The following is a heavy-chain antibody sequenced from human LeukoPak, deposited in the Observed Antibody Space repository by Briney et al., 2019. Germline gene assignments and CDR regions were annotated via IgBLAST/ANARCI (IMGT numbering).Heavy chain of an antibody. CDR3: ARLRPRTTYSFSSGSCAFDY. CDR1: GASITNYF. V-gene: IGHV4-4*09. D-gene: IGHD3-3*01. CDR2: LYSGAY. Sequence: SETLSLTCTVSGASITNYFWGWFRQPPGKGLQWIGHLYSGAYYYNPSLHRRVTISVDTAKNQLFLSLRSVTAADTALYYCARLRPRTTYSFSSGSCAFDYWGQGSLVTVSS. J-gene: IGHJ4*02.